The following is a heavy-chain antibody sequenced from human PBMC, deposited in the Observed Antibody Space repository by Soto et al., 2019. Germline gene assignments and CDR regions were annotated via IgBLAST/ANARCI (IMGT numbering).Heavy chain of an antibody. V-gene: IGHV3-48*02. Sequence: GGSLRLSCAASGFTFSSYSMNWVRQAPGKGLEWVSYISSSSSTIYYADSVKGRFTISRDNAKNSLYLQMNSLRDEDTAVYYCARDKGRGSSSSGILDVWGQGTTVTVSS. CDR2: ISSSSSTI. CDR3: ARDKGRGSSSSGILDV. CDR1: GFTFSSYS. D-gene: IGHD6-6*01. J-gene: IGHJ6*02.